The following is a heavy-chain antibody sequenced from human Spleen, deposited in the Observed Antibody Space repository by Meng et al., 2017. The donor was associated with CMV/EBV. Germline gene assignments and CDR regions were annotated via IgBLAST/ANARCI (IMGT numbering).Heavy chain of an antibody. Sequence: GESLKISCAASGFTFSDYYINWVRQAPGKGLEWVCFIRNKGHGGTTDYAAPVKGRFTISRDDSKNTLYLQMNSLKTEDTAVYYCKQLVWFDPWGQGTLVTVSS. CDR2: IRNKGHGGTT. CDR1: GFTFSDYY. CDR3: KQLVWFDP. V-gene: IGHV3-15*07. D-gene: IGHD6-13*01. J-gene: IGHJ5*02.